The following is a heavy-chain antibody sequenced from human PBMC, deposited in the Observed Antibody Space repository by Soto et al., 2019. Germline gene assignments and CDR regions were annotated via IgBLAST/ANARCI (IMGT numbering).Heavy chain of an antibody. D-gene: IGHD6-13*01. CDR3: ASSAATVISAFDY. CDR2: ISCDGSNK. V-gene: IGHV3-30*03. CDR1: GFTFSSYG. Sequence: QVQLVESGGGVVQPGRSLRLSCAASGFTFSSYGMHWVRQAPGKGLEWVAVISCDGSNKYYADSVKGRFTISRDNSKNTLYLQMNSLRAEDTAVYYCASSAATVISAFDYWGQGTLVTVSS. J-gene: IGHJ4*02.